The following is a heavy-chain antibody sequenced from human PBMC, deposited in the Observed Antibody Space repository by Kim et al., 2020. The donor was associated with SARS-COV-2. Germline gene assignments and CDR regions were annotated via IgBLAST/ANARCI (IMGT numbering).Heavy chain of an antibody. CDR1: GYSFTSYW. CDR3: ARLTTDIVVVPAAIQRPPIKDYYYYGRDI. D-gene: IGHD2-2*01. J-gene: IGHJ6*01. CDR2: IYPGDSDT. Sequence: GESLKISCKGSGYSFTSYWIGWVRQMPGKGLEWMGIIYPGDSDTRYSPSFQGQVTISADKSISTAYLQWSSLKASDTAMYYCARLTTDIVVVPAAIQRPPIKDYYYYGRDIWGQGATVTGSS. V-gene: IGHV5-51*01.